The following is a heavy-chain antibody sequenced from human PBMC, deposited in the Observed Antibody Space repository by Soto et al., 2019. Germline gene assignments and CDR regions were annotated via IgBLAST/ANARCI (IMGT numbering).Heavy chain of an antibody. CDR2: INHSGST. CDR1: GGSFSGYY. CDR3: ARIVLAAARYYYYMDV. Sequence: SETLSLTCAVYGGSFSGYYWSWIRQPPGKGLEWIGEINHSGSTNYNPSLKSRVTISVDTSKNQFSLKLSSVTAADTAVYYCARIVLAAARYYYYMDVWGKGTTVTV. J-gene: IGHJ6*03. D-gene: IGHD6-13*01. V-gene: IGHV4-34*01.